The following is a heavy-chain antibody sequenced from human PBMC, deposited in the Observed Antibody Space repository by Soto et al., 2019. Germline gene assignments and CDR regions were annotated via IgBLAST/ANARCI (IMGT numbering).Heavy chain of an antibody. CDR3: AKDHMGTTFDP. V-gene: IGHV3-23*01. Sequence: GGSLRLSCAASGFTFSSYAMSWVRQTSGKGLEWVSAISGSGGSTYYADSVKGRFTISRDNSKNTLYLQMNSLRAEDTAVYYCAKDHMGTTFDPWGKGTLVTVYS. D-gene: IGHD7-27*01. J-gene: IGHJ5*02. CDR2: ISGSGGST. CDR1: GFTFSSYA.